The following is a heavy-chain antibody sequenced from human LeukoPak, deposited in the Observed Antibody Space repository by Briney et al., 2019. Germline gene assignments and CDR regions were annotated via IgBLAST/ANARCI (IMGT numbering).Heavy chain of an antibody. J-gene: IGHJ3*02. CDR2: ISSSSTYI. CDR1: GFSFSSYT. V-gene: IGHV3-21*01. D-gene: IGHD1-26*01. CDR3: ARAGYSGNYRDAFDI. Sequence: GGSLRLSCVASGFSFSSYTMNWVRQAPGKGLEWVSSISSSSTYIYYRDSVKGRFTISRDNAKNSLYLQMNSLRAEDTAVYYCARAGYSGNYRDAFDIWGQGTMVTVSS.